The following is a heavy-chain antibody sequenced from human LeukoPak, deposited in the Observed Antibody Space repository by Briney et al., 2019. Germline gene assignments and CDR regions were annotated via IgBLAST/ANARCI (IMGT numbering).Heavy chain of an antibody. D-gene: IGHD1-26*01. CDR1: GYSFTTYW. Sequence: GESLKISCKGSGYSFTTYWIAWVRQMPGKGLEWMGIIYPGDSDTRYSPSSQGQVTISADKSISTAYLQWSSLKASDTAMYYCARREVGATNLFNYWGQGTLVTVSS. CDR3: ARREVGATNLFNY. V-gene: IGHV5-51*01. J-gene: IGHJ4*02. CDR2: IYPGDSDT.